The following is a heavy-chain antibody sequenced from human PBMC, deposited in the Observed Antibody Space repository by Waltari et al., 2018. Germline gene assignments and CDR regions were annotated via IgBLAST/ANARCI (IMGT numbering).Heavy chain of an antibody. CDR2: INAGNGNT. CDR1: GYTFTSYA. V-gene: IGHV1-3*01. CDR3: ARVTLYSGSYLGFDY. J-gene: IGHJ4*02. Sequence: QAQLVQSGAEVKKPGASVKVSCKASGYTFTSYAMHWVRQAPGQRLEWMGWINAGNGNTKYSQKFQGRVTITRDTSASTAYMELSSLRSEDTAVYYCARVTLYSGSYLGFDYWGQGTLVTVSS. D-gene: IGHD1-26*01.